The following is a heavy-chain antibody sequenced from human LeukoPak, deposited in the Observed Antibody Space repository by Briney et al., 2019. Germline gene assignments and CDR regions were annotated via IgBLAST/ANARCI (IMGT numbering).Heavy chain of an antibody. Sequence: SETLSLPCTVSSGSISRGGYYWSWIRQHPGKGLDWNGYIYYSGSTYYIPSLKSRVTISVDTSKNQFSLKLSSVTAAVTAVYYCARETTAFDNWCDPCGQGTLVTVSS. CDR2: IYYSGST. J-gene: IGHJ5*02. V-gene: IGHV4-31*03. CDR1: SGSISRGGYY. D-gene: IGHD1-7*01. CDR3: ARETTAFDNWCDP.